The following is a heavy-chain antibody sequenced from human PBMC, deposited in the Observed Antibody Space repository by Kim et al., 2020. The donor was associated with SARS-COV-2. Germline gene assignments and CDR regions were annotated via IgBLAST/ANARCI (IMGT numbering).Heavy chain of an antibody. Sequence: DYADTGKGRFTIPRNNSKTTRYLQMNSLGAEDTAVYYCAKDPVSGSSGWGDWGQGTLVTVSS. J-gene: IGHJ4*02. CDR3: AKDPVSGSSGWGD. D-gene: IGHD6-19*01. V-gene: IGHV3-23*01.